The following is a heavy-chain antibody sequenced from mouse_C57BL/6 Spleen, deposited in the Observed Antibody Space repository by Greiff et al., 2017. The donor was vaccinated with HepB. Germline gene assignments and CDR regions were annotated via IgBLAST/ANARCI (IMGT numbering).Heavy chain of an antibody. CDR1: GYTFTDYY. V-gene: IGHV1-26*01. D-gene: IGHD2-4*01. CDR2: INPNNGGT. J-gene: IGHJ1*03. Sequence: EVQLQQSGPELVKPGASVKISCKASGYTFTDYYMNWVKQSHGKSLEWIGDINPNNGGTSYNQKFKGKATLTVDKSSSTAYMELRSLTSEDSAVYYCARHHYDYDGYFDVWGTGTTVTVSS. CDR3: ARHHYDYDGYFDV.